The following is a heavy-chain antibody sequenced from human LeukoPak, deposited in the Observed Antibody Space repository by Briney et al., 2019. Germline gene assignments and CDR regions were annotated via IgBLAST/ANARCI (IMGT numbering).Heavy chain of an antibody. CDR2: IYPNSGGT. D-gene: IGHD2-2*01. J-gene: IGHJ5*02. CDR3: ARSLGIVVVPAAIGFDP. Sequence: ASVKVSCKASGYTFTGHYMHWVRQAPGQGLEWVGWIYPNSGGTNYAQKFQGRVTMTRDTSISTAYMELSRLRSDDTAVYYCARSLGIVVVPAAIGFDPWGQGTLVTVSS. V-gene: IGHV1-2*02. CDR1: GYTFTGHY.